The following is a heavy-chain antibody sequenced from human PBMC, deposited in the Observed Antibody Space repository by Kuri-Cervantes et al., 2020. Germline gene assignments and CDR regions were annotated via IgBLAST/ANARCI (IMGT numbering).Heavy chain of an antibody. CDR1: GGSFSGYY. CDR2: IYYSGST. J-gene: IGHJ5*02. CDR3: ARHSKSNYYDSSGYYGVLGWFDP. V-gene: IGHV4-34*01. D-gene: IGHD3-22*01. Sequence: SETLSLTCAVYGGSFSGYYWSWIRQPPGKGLEWIGSIYYSGSTYYNPSLKSRVTIPVDTSKNQFSLKLSSVTAADTAVYYCARHSKSNYYDSSGYYGVLGWFDPWGQGTLVTVSS.